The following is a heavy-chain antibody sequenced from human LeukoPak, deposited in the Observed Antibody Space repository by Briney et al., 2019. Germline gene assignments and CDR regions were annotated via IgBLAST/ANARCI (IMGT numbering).Heavy chain of an antibody. V-gene: IGHV3-21*01. CDR1: GFTFSSYN. CDR2: ISSSSSYI. D-gene: IGHD6-13*01. CDR3: ARDFSSSLDY. Sequence: PGGSLRLSCAASGFTFSSYNMNWVRQAPGKGLEWVTSISSSSSYIYYAASVKGRFTISRDNAKNSLYLQMNSLRAEDTAVYYCARDFSSSLDYWGQGTLVTVSS. J-gene: IGHJ4*02.